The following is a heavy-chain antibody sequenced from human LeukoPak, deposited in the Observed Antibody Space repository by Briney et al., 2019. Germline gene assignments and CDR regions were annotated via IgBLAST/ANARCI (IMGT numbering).Heavy chain of an antibody. CDR3: ARVNLRGSNYNWFDP. V-gene: IGHV1-69*08. Sequence: ASVKVSCKTSGGTFLSHTFSWVRPAPGHGLEWIGKITPVIETAKYAQTFQGRLSIYTDKDTTTVYMDLSGLRPDDTADYYCARVNLRGSNYNWFDPWGQGTRVIVSS. CDR2: ITPVIETA. J-gene: IGHJ5*02. CDR1: GGTFLSHT. D-gene: IGHD3-10*01.